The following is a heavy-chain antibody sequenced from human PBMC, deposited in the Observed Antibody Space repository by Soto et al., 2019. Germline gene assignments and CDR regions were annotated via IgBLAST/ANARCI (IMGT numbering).Heavy chain of an antibody. Sequence: SETLSLTCTVSGGSIRSGGYYWCWIRQHPGKGLEWIGYIYYSGSTYYNPSLKSRVTISVDTSKNQFSLKLSSVTAADTAVYYCAREDYYDSSGYSGYFDYWGQGTLVTVSS. D-gene: IGHD3-22*01. CDR1: GGSIRSGGYY. CDR3: AREDYYDSSGYSGYFDY. CDR2: IYYSGST. J-gene: IGHJ4*02. V-gene: IGHV4-31*03.